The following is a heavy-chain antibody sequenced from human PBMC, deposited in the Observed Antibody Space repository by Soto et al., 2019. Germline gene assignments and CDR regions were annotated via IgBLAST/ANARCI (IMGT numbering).Heavy chain of an antibody. CDR2: ISAYNGNT. CDR1: GYTCTSYG. D-gene: IGHD3-9*01. Sequence: QVQLVQSGAEVKKPGASVKVSCKASGYTCTSYGISGVRQAPGQGLEWMGWISAYNGNTNYAQKLQGRVPMTTDTSTSTAHVSLRSLSSDATAVYYGAIAPYFAWYPEVAVWGKGTTVTVSS. CDR3: AIAPYFAWYPEVAV. V-gene: IGHV1-18*01. J-gene: IGHJ6*04.